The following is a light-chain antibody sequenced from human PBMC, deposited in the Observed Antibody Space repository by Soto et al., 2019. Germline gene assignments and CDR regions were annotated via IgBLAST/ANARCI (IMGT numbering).Light chain of an antibody. CDR1: QSVSSY. J-gene: IGKJ1*01. Sequence: ETVLTQSPATLSSSPGERATLSCRASQSVSSYLAWYQQKPGQAPRLLIYGASSRATGIPDRFSGSGSGTDFTLTISRLEPEDFAVYYCQQYGSSPPVTFGQGTKVDIK. CDR2: GAS. V-gene: IGKV3-20*01. CDR3: QQYGSSPPVT.